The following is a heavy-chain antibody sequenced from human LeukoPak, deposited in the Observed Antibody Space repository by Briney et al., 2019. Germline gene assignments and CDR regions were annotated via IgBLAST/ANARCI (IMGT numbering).Heavy chain of an antibody. CDR3: ARQHTRGVVVALVYY. CDR2: IYYSGTT. D-gene: IGHD2-15*01. CDR1: GGSITSSGYY. J-gene: IGHJ4*02. Sequence: SETLSLTCTVSGGSITSSGYYWGWIRQTPGKGREWIGAIYYSGTTNYNPSLKSRVTLSVDTSKNQFSLKLSSVTAADTAVYYCARQHTRGVVVALVYYWGQGTLVTVSS. V-gene: IGHV4-39*01.